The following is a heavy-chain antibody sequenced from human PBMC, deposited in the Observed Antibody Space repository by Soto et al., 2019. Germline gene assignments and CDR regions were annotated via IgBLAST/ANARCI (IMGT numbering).Heavy chain of an antibody. V-gene: IGHV3-48*01. D-gene: IGHD2-2*01. Sequence: EVQLVESGGGLVQPGGSLRLSCAASGFTFSTYAMNWVRQAPGKGLEWVSYITGGDNTKYYADSMRGRFAISRDNAKNSLYLQMNSLRAEDTAVYFCARGDETVVLPGLFDFWGQGTLVSVSS. J-gene: IGHJ4*02. CDR1: GFTFSTYA. CDR2: ITGGDNTK. CDR3: ARGDETVVLPGLFDF.